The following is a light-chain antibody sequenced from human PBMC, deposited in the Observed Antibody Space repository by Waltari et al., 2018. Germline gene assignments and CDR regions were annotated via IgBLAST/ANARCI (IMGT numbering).Light chain of an antibody. V-gene: IGKV3-20*01. Sequence: EIVLTQSPGTLSLSPGERATLSCRASQTVRPTYLAWYQQKPCQAPTLVIHGASSRATGIPDRFSGSGSGTEFSHTIRSVEPEDFAVYYCQQYDISPLTLGGGTKVEIK. CDR2: GAS. CDR3: QQYDISPLT. J-gene: IGKJ4*01. CDR1: QTVRPTY.